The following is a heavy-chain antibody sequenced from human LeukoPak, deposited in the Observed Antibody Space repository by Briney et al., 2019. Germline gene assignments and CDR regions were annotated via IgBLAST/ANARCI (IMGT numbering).Heavy chain of an antibody. CDR3: ARVGILTGYYNDAFDI. D-gene: IGHD3-9*01. J-gene: IGHJ3*02. CDR1: GFTFSSYS. CDR2: ISSSSSTI. Sequence: GGSLRLSCAASGFTFSSYSMNWVRQAPGKGLEWVSYISSSSSTIYHADSVKGRFTISRDNAKNSLYLQMNSLRAEDTAVYYCARVGILTGYYNDAFDIWGQGTMVTVSS. V-gene: IGHV3-48*01.